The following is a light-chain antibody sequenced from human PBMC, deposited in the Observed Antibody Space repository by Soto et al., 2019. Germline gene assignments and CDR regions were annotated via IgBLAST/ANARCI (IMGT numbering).Light chain of an antibody. V-gene: IGKV1-39*01. CDR1: QSIASY. CDR2: AAS. J-gene: IGKJ1*01. CDR3: QQSYSSPET. Sequence: DIQMTQSPSSLSASVGDRVTITCRESQSIASYLNWYQHKPGKAPKLLIYAASTFQSGVPSRFSGSGSGTDFTLTISSLQPEDFATYYCQQSYSSPETFGQGTPVEI.